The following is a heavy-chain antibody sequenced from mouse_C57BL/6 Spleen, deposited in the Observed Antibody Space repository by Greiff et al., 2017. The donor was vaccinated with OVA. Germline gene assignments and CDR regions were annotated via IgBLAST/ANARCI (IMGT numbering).Heavy chain of an antibody. CDR2: INPNNGGT. Sequence: VQLQQSGPELVKPGASVKISCKASGYTFTDYYMNWVKQSHGKSLEWIGDINPNNGGTSYNQKFKGKATLTVDKSSSTAYMELRSLTSEDSAVYYCARRGYDYGVYYFDYWGQGTTLTVSS. J-gene: IGHJ2*01. CDR3: ARRGYDYGVYYFDY. D-gene: IGHD2-4*01. V-gene: IGHV1-26*01. CDR1: GYTFTDYY.